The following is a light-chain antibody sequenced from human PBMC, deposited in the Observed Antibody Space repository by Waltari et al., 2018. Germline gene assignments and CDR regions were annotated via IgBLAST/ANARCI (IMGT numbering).Light chain of an antibody. Sequence: EIVMTQSPATLSVSPGERATLSCRASQSVSSNLAWYQQKPGQAPRLLIYGASTRATGIPVRFSGSGSGTEFTLTISSMQSEDFAVYYCQQYNNWPRGFGQGTKVEIK. J-gene: IGKJ1*01. CDR1: QSVSSN. V-gene: IGKV3-15*01. CDR3: QQYNNWPRG. CDR2: GAS.